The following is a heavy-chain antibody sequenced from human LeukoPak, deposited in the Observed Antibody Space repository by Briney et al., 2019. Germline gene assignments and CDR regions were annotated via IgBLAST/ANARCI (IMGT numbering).Heavy chain of an antibody. CDR3: AEGGDSGWAIDN. V-gene: IGHV3-48*02. J-gene: IGHJ4*02. Sequence: GGSLRLSCTVSGVSFNSFYMTWVRQAPGKGLEWISYIDTQSQTVYYADSMRGRFTISRDNAKNSLYLQINSLRDEDTALYYCAEGGDSGWAIDNWGQGTLVIVSS. D-gene: IGHD6-19*01. CDR2: IDTQSQTV. CDR1: GVSFNSFY.